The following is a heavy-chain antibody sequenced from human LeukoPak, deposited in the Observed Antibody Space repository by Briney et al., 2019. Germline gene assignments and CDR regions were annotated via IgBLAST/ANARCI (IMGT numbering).Heavy chain of an antibody. Sequence: PSETLSLTCTVSGYSISSGYYWGWLRQPPGKGLEWIGSIHHTGNIYYNPSLKSRVSISVDTSNNQFSLSLSSVTAADTAMYSCAREGVVGPNSLLAGIDYWGQGTPVTVSS. V-gene: IGHV4-38-2*02. CDR2: IHHTGNI. CDR1: GYSISSGYY. J-gene: IGHJ4*02. CDR3: AREGVVGPNSLLAGIDY. D-gene: IGHD1-26*01.